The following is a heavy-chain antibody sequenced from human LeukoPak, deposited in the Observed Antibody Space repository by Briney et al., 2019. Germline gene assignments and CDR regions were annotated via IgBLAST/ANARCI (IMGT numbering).Heavy chain of an antibody. J-gene: IGHJ1*01. CDR3: ASDPERPYSSGWYLYFQH. CDR2: ISSNGGST. V-gene: IGHV3-64*01. CDR1: GFTFSSYA. Sequence: GGSLRLSCAASGFTFSSYAMHWVRQAPGKGLEYVSAISSNGGSTYYANSVKGRFTISRDNSKNTLYLQMGSLRAEDMAVYYCASDPERPYSSGWYLYFQHWGQGTLVAVSS. D-gene: IGHD6-19*01.